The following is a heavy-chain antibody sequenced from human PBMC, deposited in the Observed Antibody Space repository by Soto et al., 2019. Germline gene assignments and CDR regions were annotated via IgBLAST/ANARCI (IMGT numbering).Heavy chain of an antibody. CDR2: ISAYNGNT. CDR1: GYTFTSYG. V-gene: IGHV1-18*01. J-gene: IGHJ6*02. Sequence: QVQLVQSGAEVKKPGASVKVSCKASGYTFTSYGISWVRQAPGQGLEWMGWISAYNGNTKYAQELPGRVTMTTDTSTSTAYTELRSRRSEDTAVYYCARRAPPMDVWGQGTTVTVSS. CDR3: ARRAPPMDV.